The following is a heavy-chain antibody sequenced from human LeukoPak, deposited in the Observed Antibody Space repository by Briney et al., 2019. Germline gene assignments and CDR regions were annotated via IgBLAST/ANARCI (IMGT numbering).Heavy chain of an antibody. CDR2: IYHSGST. CDR3: ARVLANGGIAYYFDY. CDR1: GGSFSGYY. D-gene: IGHD3-16*01. J-gene: IGHJ4*02. V-gene: IGHV4-34*01. Sequence: SETLSLTCAVYGGSFSGYYWSWVRQPPGKGLEWIGYIYHSGSTNYNPSLKSRVTISVDTSKNQFSLNLSSVTAADTAVYYCARVLANGGIAYYFDYWGQGTLVTVFS.